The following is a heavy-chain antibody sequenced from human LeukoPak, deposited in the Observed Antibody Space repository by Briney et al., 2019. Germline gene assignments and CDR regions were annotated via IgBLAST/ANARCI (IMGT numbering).Heavy chain of an antibody. D-gene: IGHD5-12*01. V-gene: IGHV3-48*03. Sequence: GGSLRLSCAAAGLTFSSYEMYWVRQAPGKGLEWGSYISSSGETIYYADSVKGRFTISRDNANKSLYLRMSSLRVEDTAIYYCXXXXXXLRRTXSTXYFQHWGQGALVTVSS. CDR3: XXXXXXLRRTXSTXYFQH. J-gene: IGHJ1*01. CDR2: ISSSGETI. CDR1: GLTFSSYE.